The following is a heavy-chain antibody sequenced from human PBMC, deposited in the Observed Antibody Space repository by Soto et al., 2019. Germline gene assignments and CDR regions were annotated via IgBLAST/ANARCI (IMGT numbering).Heavy chain of an antibody. D-gene: IGHD3-10*01. CDR1: GYTFTGYY. J-gene: IGHJ4*02. Sequence: ASVKVSCKSSGYTFTGYYMHWVRQAPGQGLEWMGWINPNSGGTNYAQKFQGWVTMTRDTSISTAYMEVTRLKSDDTAVYYCAREHYGSGKVFDYWGPGTLVTVSS. CDR3: AREHYGSGKVFDY. V-gene: IGHV1-2*04. CDR2: INPNSGGT.